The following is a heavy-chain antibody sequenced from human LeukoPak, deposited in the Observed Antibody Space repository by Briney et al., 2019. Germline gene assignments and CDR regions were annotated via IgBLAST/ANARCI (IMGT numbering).Heavy chain of an antibody. CDR2: IYTSGST. CDR3: ARYSSGWSPYYFDY. Sequence: SETLSLTCTVSGGSISSYYWSWIRQPAGKGLEWIGRIYTSGSTNYNPSLKSRVTMSVDTSKSQFSLKLSSVTAADTAVYYCARYSSGWSPYYFDYWGQGTLVTVSS. CDR1: GGSISSYY. V-gene: IGHV4-4*07. J-gene: IGHJ4*02. D-gene: IGHD6-19*01.